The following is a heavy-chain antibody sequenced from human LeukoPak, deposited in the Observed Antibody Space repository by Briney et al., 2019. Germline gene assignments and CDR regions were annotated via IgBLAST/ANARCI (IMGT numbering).Heavy chain of an antibody. CDR2: IYYSGST. Sequence: PSETLSLTCTVSGGSISSYYWSWIRQPPGKGLEWIGYIYYSGSTNYNPSLKSRATISVDTSKNQFSLKLSSVTAADTAVYYCARIVVVPAARVYYYMDVWGKGTTVTVSS. J-gene: IGHJ6*03. D-gene: IGHD2-2*01. V-gene: IGHV4-59*12. CDR3: ARIVVVPAARVYYYMDV. CDR1: GGSISSYY.